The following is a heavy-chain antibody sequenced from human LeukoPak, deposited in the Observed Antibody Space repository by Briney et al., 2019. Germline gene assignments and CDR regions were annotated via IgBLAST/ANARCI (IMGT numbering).Heavy chain of an antibody. CDR1: GFSFSSYP. J-gene: IGHJ3*02. V-gene: IGHV3-23*01. CDR2: ISETGGTR. CDR3: AREMATITYAFDI. D-gene: IGHD5-24*01. Sequence: PGGSLRLSCVASGFSFSSYPMNWVRQAPGKGLEWVSAISETGGTRNYVDSVKGRFTISRDTPKNTLYLQMSSLRAEDTALYYCAREMATITYAFDIWGQGTMVTVSS.